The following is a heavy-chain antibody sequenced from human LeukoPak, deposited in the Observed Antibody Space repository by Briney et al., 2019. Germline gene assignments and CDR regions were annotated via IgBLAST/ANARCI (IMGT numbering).Heavy chain of an antibody. CDR1: GYTFTGYY. Sequence: ASVKFSCKASGYTFTGYYMHWVRQAPGQGLEWMGWINPNSGGTNYAQKFQGWVTMTRDTSISTAYMELSRLRSEDTAVYYCARAPPGYCSGGSCYRGGFDYWGQGTLVTVSS. V-gene: IGHV1-2*04. CDR2: INPNSGGT. D-gene: IGHD2-15*01. J-gene: IGHJ4*02. CDR3: ARAPPGYCSGGSCYRGGFDY.